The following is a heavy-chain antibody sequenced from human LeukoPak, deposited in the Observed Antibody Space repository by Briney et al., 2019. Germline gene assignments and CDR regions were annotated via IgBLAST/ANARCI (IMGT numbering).Heavy chain of an antibody. D-gene: IGHD2-8*01. Sequence: SVKVSCKASGGTFSSYAISWVRQAPGQGLEWMGRIIPILGIANYAQKFQGRVTITADKSTSTAYMELSSLRSEDTAVYCCARDNGMAPQGGTDAFDIWGQGTMVTVSS. V-gene: IGHV1-69*04. CDR3: ARDNGMAPQGGTDAFDI. J-gene: IGHJ3*02. CDR2: IIPILGIA. CDR1: GGTFSSYA.